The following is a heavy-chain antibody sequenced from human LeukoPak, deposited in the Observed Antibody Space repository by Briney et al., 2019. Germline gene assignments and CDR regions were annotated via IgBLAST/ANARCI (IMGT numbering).Heavy chain of an antibody. CDR1: GSTFNQYW. Sequence: PGGSLTLLCTYSGSTFNQYWSSWVRQAPGKGLEWVANIKGDGSRTNYMDSLKGRFTNTRDNAQNSLYLQMNSLRAEDTAVYYCGRVLSGTAYDYVDVWGKGTTVVTVSS. J-gene: IGHJ6*03. D-gene: IGHD3-10*01. CDR3: GRVLSGTAYDYVDV. V-gene: IGHV3-7*01. CDR2: IKGDGSRT.